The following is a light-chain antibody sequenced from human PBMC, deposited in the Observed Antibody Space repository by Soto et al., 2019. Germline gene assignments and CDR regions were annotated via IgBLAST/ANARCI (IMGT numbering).Light chain of an antibody. CDR1: SRDVGSYNY. CDR2: DVS. V-gene: IGLV2-14*01. J-gene: IGLJ3*02. CDR3: SSYTSSSTVV. Sequence: QSVLTQPASVSGSPGQSFTISCTGTSRDVGSYNYVSWYQQRPGKAPRLMIYDVSDRPSGISIRFSGSKSGNTASLTISGLQAEDEADYFCSSYTSSSTVVFGGGTKLTVL.